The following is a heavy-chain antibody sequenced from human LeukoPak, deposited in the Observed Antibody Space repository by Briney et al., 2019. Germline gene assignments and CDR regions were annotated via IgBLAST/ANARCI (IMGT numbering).Heavy chain of an antibody. J-gene: IGHJ4*02. V-gene: IGHV3-66*01. CDR1: GFTASIYY. D-gene: IGHD2-15*01. CDR3: ARGPGWNYFDY. Sequence: GGSLRLSCAASGFTASIYYMTWVRQAPGKGLEWVSYLYRDGSTYYADSVKARFSISRDNSKNTVYLQMNSLRAEDTAVYYCARGPGWNYFDYWGQGTLVTVSS. CDR2: LYRDGST.